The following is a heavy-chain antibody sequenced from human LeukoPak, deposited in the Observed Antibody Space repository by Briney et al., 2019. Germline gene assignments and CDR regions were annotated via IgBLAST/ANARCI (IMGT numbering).Heavy chain of an antibody. J-gene: IGHJ4*02. CDR3: ARRAYSSGRIGTIDY. Sequence: GESLKISCKGSGYSFTSYWIGWVRQMPGKGLEWMGIIYPGDSDTRYSPSFQGQVTISADKSISTAYLQWSSLKASDTAMYYCARRAYSSGRIGTIDYWGQGTLVTVSS. CDR1: GYSFTSYW. V-gene: IGHV5-51*01. CDR2: IYPGDSDT. D-gene: IGHD6-19*01.